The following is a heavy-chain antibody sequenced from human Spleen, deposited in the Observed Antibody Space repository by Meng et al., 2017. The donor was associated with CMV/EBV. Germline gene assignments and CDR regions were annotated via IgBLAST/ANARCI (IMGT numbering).Heavy chain of an antibody. D-gene: IGHD2-2*01. CDR1: GGSFSGYY. CDR3: ARHYLKYQLRGFDP. Sequence: GSLRLSCAVYGGSFSGYYWSWIRQPPGKGLEWIGEINHSGSTNYNPSLKSRVTISVDTSKNQFSLKLSSVTAADTAVYYCARHYLKYQLRGFDPWGQGTLVTVSS. CDR2: INHSGST. J-gene: IGHJ5*02. V-gene: IGHV4-34*01.